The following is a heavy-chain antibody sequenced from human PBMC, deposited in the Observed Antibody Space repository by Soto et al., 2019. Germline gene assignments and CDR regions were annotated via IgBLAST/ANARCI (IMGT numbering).Heavy chain of an antibody. V-gene: IGHV4-31*03. CDR3: ARDWCTNGVCRLDY. CDR2: IYYSGST. Sequence: PSETLSLTCTVSGGSISSGGYYWSWIRHHPGKGLEWIGYIYYSGSTYYNPSLKSRVTISVDTSKNQFSLKLSSVTAADTAVYYCARDWCTNGVCRLDYWGQGTLVTV. CDR1: GGSISSGGYY. J-gene: IGHJ4*02. D-gene: IGHD2-8*01.